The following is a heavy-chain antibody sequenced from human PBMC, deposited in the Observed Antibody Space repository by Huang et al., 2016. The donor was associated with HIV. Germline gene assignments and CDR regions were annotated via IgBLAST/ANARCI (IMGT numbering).Heavy chain of an antibody. J-gene: IGHJ4*02. Sequence: QVQLVQSGAEVKKPGASVKVSCKASGYTFTGYYMHWVRQAPGQGLEWMGWINPNSGGTNYAQKFQGRVTRARDTSISTAYMELSRLRSDDTAVYYCARGPYYYDSSGYYLFDYWGQGTLVTVSS. CDR3: ARGPYYYDSSGYYLFDY. D-gene: IGHD3-22*01. V-gene: IGHV1-2*02. CDR1: GYTFTGYY. CDR2: INPNSGGT.